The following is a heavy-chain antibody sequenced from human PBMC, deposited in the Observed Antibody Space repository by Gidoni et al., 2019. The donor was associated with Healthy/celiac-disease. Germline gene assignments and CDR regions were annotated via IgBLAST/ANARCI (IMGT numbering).Heavy chain of an antibody. CDR2: IRSKANSYAT. CDR1: GFTFSGSA. Sequence: EVQLVESGGGLVQPGGSLKLSCATSGFTFSGSAMHWVRQASGKGLEWVGSIRSKANSYATAYAASVKGRFTISRDDSKNTAYLQMNSLKTEDTAVYYCMYNKGMDVWGQGTTVTVSS. D-gene: IGHD1-1*01. J-gene: IGHJ6*02. V-gene: IGHV3-73*02. CDR3: MYNKGMDV.